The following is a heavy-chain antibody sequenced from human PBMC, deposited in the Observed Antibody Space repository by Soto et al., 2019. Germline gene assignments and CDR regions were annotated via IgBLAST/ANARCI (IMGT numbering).Heavy chain of an antibody. V-gene: IGHV3-9*01. Sequence: EVQLVESGGGLVQPGRSLRLSCAASGFTFDDYAMHWVRQAPGKGLEWVSGISWNSGSIGYADSVKGRFTISRDNAKNSLYLQMNSLRAEDTALYYCAKDIPIDYWGQGTLVTVSS. J-gene: IGHJ4*02. CDR3: AKDIPIDY. CDR1: GFTFDDYA. CDR2: ISWNSGSI.